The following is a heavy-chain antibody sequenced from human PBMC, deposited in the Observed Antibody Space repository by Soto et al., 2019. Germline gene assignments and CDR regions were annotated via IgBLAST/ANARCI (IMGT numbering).Heavy chain of an antibody. D-gene: IGHD3-10*01. J-gene: IGHJ6*02. Sequence: GGSLRLSCAASGFTFSSYAMSWVRQAPGKGLEWVSAISGSGGSTYYADSVKGRFTISRDNSKNTLYLQMNSLRAEDTAVYYCAKSMVRGGTYYYYGMDVWGQGTTVTVSS. CDR2: ISGSGGST. CDR3: AKSMVRGGTYYYYGMDV. V-gene: IGHV3-23*01. CDR1: GFTFSSYA.